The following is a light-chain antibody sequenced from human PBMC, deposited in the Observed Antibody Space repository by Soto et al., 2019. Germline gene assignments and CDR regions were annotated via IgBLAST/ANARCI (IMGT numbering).Light chain of an antibody. CDR1: QGISNY. V-gene: IGKV1-8*01. CDR2: TAS. CDR3: QQYYGAPYT. J-gene: IGKJ2*01. Sequence: AIRMTQSPSSFSASTGDRVTITCRASQGISNYLAWYQQKPGKAPNLLIHTASILESGVPLRFSGSGSGTEFTLTISSLQSEDFATYYCQQYYGAPYTFGQGTKLEIK.